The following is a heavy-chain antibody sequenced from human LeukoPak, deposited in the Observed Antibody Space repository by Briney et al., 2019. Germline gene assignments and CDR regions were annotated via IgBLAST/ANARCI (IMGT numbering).Heavy chain of an antibody. CDR2: ISYDGSNK. Sequence: GSLRLSCAASGFTFSRYGMQWVRQAPGKGLEWVAVISYDGSNKYYADSVKGRFTISRDNSKNTLYLQMNSLRAEDTTVYYCARDSTAAAGPLRYGMDVWGQGTTVTVSS. CDR1: GFTFSRYG. D-gene: IGHD6-13*01. V-gene: IGHV3-30*03. J-gene: IGHJ6*02. CDR3: ARDSTAAAGPLRYGMDV.